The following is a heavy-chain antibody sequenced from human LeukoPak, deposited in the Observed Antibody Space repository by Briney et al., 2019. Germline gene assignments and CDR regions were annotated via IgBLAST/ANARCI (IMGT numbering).Heavy chain of an antibody. CDR3: ARGLTGGFGELDHLVDY. Sequence: SETLSLTCTVSGGSISSSSYYWGWIRQPPGKGLEWIGSIYYSGSTYYNPSLKSRVTISVDTSKNQFSLKLSSVTAADTAVYYCARGLTGGFGELDHLVDYWGQGTLVTVSS. V-gene: IGHV4-39*07. D-gene: IGHD3-10*01. J-gene: IGHJ4*02. CDR2: IYYSGST. CDR1: GGSISSSSYY.